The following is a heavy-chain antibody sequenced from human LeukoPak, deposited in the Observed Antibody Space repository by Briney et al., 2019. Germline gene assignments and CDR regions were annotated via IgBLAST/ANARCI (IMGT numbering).Heavy chain of an antibody. CDR2: IYTSGST. Sequence: PSETLSLTCTVSGGSISSGSYYWSWIRQPAGKGLEWIGRIYTSGSTNYNPSLKSRVTISVDTSKNQFSLKLSSVTAADTAVYYCARLDSSGYHYPFDYWGQGTLVTVSS. CDR3: ARLDSSGYHYPFDY. D-gene: IGHD3-22*01. J-gene: IGHJ4*02. CDR1: GGSISSGSYY. V-gene: IGHV4-61*02.